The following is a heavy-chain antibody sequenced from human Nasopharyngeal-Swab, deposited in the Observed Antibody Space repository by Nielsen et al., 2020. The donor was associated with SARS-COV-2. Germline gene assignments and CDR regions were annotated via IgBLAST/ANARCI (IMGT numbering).Heavy chain of an antibody. D-gene: IGHD1-1*01. V-gene: IGHV3-30*18. J-gene: IGHJ3*02. CDR3: AKGGGTTGTVGLDI. Sequence: GESLEISCAASGFTFSSYDMHWVRQAPGKGLEWVAVISYDGSNKYYADSVKGRFTISRDNSKNTLYLQMNSLRAEDTAVYYCAKGGGTTGTVGLDIWGQGTMVTVSS. CDR2: ISYDGSNK. CDR1: GFTFSSYD.